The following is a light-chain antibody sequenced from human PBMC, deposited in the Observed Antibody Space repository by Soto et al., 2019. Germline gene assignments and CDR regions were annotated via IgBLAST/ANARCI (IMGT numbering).Light chain of an antibody. Sequence: EIVLTQSPDTLSLSPGERATLSCRASQSVTTSLAWYQQKPGQAPRLLTYGASTRATGIPARFSGSGSGTDFTLTISRLEPEDFAMYYCHQYGSSPPVTFGQGTRLEIK. V-gene: IGKV3-20*01. CDR1: QSVTTS. CDR3: HQYGSSPPVT. J-gene: IGKJ5*01. CDR2: GAS.